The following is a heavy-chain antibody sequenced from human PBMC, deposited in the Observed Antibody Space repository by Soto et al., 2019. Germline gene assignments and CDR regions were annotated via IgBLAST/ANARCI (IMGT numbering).Heavy chain of an antibody. V-gene: IGHV2-5*02. CDR1: GFSRSSTRMA. Sequence: ITLKESGPTLVKPTQTLTLTFTFSGFSRSSTRMAVGWIRQPPGKALEWLGLIYWDDDKRSRPFLKSRLTMTKDTSKNQVVLTMSTIDPVDTARYYCAHIVVAGLGYYFDYWGQGTLVTVSS. J-gene: IGHJ4*02. CDR2: IYWDDDK. D-gene: IGHD6-19*01. CDR3: AHIVVAGLGYYFDY.